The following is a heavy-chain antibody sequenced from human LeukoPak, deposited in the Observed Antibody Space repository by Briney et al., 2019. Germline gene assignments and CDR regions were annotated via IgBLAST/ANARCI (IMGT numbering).Heavy chain of an antibody. Sequence: GGSLRLSCTVSGFTVSSNYMTWVRQAPGKGLEWVSVIYSGGSTYYADSVKGRFTISRDNSKNTLYLQMNSLRAEDTAVYYCARGLYELDYWGQGTLVTVSS. J-gene: IGHJ4*02. CDR2: IYSGGST. CDR1: GFTVSSNY. D-gene: IGHD1-7*01. CDR3: ARGLYELDY. V-gene: IGHV3-66*01.